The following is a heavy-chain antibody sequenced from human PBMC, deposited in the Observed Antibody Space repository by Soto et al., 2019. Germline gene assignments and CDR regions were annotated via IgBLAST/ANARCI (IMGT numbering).Heavy chain of an antibody. CDR2: INHSGST. CDR3: ARGAFKLRFLEWLFGGTYFDY. V-gene: IGHV4-34*01. CDR1: GGSFSGYY. J-gene: IGHJ4*02. Sequence: SETLSLTCAVYGGSFSGYYWSWIRQPPGKGLEWIGEINHSGSTNYNPSLKSRVTISVDTSKNQFSLKLSSVTAADTAVYYCARGAFKLRFLEWLFGGTYFDYWGQGTLVTVSS. D-gene: IGHD3-3*01.